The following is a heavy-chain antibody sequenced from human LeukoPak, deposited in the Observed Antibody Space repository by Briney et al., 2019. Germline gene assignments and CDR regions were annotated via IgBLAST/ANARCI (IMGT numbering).Heavy chain of an antibody. Sequence: ASVKVSCKASGGTFSSYAISWVRQAPGQGLEWMGWISAYNGNTNYAQKLHGRVTMTTDTSTSTAYMELRSLRSDDTAVYYCARDPLAYCGGDCYSPIDPWGQGTLVTVSS. CDR3: ARDPLAYCGGDCYSPIDP. J-gene: IGHJ5*02. D-gene: IGHD2-21*02. CDR1: GGTFSSYA. V-gene: IGHV1-18*01. CDR2: ISAYNGNT.